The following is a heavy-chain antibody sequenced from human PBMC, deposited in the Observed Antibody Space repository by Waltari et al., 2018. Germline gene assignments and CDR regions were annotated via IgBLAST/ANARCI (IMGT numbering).Heavy chain of an antibody. D-gene: IGHD3-22*01. V-gene: IGHV4-4*07. CDR2: IYTSGST. J-gene: IGHJ4*02. CDR1: GGSISSYY. Sequence: QVQLQESGPGLVKPSETLSLTCTVSGGSISSYYWSWIRQPAGKGLEWIGRIYTSGSTNYNPSLKSRVTMSVDTSKNQFSLKLSSVTAADTAVYYCASGEDSSGYYYRFDYWGQGTLVTVSS. CDR3: ASGEDSSGYYYRFDY.